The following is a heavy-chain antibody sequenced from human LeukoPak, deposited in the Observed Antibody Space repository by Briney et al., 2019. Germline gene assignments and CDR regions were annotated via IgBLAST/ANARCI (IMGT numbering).Heavy chain of an antibody. J-gene: IGHJ4*02. CDR2: ISSSSSYI. CDR3: AREAAVAGNFDY. D-gene: IGHD6-19*01. CDR1: GVTFSSYS. V-gene: IGHV3-21*01. Sequence: PGGALRLSCAASGVTFSSYSMNWVGQAPGKGVEGVSSISSSSSYIYYADSVKGRFTISRDNAKNSLYLQMNSLRADDTAVYYCAREAAVAGNFDYWGQGTLVTVSS.